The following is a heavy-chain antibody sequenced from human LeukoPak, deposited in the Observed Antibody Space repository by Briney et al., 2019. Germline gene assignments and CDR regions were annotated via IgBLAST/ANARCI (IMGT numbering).Heavy chain of an antibody. Sequence: SQTLSLTCTVSGHPISSGSYYWSWIRQPPGKGLEWIGYIYYSGSTNYNPSLKSRVTISVDTSKNQFSLKLSSVTAADTAVYYCARNVDTANFDYGGQGTLVTVSS. CDR2: IYYSGST. CDR3: ARNVDTANFDY. J-gene: IGHJ4*02. V-gene: IGHV4-61*01. CDR1: GHPISSGSYY. D-gene: IGHD5-18*01.